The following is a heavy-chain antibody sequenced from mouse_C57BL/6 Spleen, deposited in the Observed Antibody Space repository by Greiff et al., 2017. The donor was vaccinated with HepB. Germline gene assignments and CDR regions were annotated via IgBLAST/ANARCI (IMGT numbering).Heavy chain of an antibody. CDR1: VYSFTDYE. Sequence: VQLQQSGAELVRSVASVTLSCKASVYSFTDYEMHWVKQTPVHGLEWIGAIDPETGGTAYNQKFKGKAILTADKSSSTAYMELRSLTSEDSAVYYCTGFGSKYVGAMDYWGQGASVTVSS. V-gene: IGHV1-15*01. CDR3: TGFGSKYVGAMDY. J-gene: IGHJ4*01. CDR2: IDPETGGT. D-gene: IGHD1-1*01.